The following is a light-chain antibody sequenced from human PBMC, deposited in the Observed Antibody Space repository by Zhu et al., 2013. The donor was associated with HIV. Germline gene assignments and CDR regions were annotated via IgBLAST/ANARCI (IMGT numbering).Light chain of an antibody. J-gene: IGLJ3*02. Sequence: QSALTQPPSASGSPGQSVAISCTGTSSDVGGYNYVSWYQQHPGKAPKLIIYEVSKRPSGVPDRFSGSKSGNTASLTVSGLQAEDEADYYCSSFAGGNNLLFGGGTKLTVL. CDR3: SSFAGGNNLL. CDR2: EVS. CDR1: SSDVGGYNY. V-gene: IGLV2-8*01.